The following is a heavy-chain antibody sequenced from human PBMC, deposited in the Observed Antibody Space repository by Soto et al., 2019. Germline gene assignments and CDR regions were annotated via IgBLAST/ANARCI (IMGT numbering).Heavy chain of an antibody. V-gene: IGHV3-23*01. CDR3: AKDSCSGGSCYPTHFDC. Sequence: EVQMLESGGGLAQPGGSLRLSCGASGFTFRNYVMSWVRQAPGKELEWVSAISGSGDSTYYADSVKGRFTISRDNSKNTLDLQMNSLRAEDTATYYCAKDSCSGGSCYPTHFDCWGQGTLVTVSS. J-gene: IGHJ4*02. D-gene: IGHD2-15*01. CDR2: ISGSGDST. CDR1: GFTFRNYV.